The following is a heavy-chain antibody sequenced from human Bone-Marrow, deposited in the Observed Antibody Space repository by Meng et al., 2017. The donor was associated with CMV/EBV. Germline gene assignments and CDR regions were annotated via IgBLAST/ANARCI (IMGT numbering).Heavy chain of an antibody. CDR2: INHSGRT. J-gene: IGHJ4*02. CDR1: GGSISGYY. CDR3: ARLCSGGSCYMGGY. V-gene: IGHV4-34*01. Sequence: VYGGSISGYYWSGISQPPGKGLEWIGEINHSGRTNNNPSLKSRVTISVDTSKNQFSLKLSSVTAADTAVYYCARLCSGGSCYMGGYWGQGTLVTVSS. D-gene: IGHD2-15*01.